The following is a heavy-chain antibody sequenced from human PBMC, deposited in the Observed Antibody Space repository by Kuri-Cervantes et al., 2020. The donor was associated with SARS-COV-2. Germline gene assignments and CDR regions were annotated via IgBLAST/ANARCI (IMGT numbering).Heavy chain of an antibody. V-gene: IGHV4-30-4*08. J-gene: IGHJ4*02. CDR1: GYSISSGYY. CDR2: IYYSGST. D-gene: IGHD2-2*02. CDR3: ARVDCSSTSCYSDY. Sequence: LRLSCAVSGYSISSGYYWGWIRQPPGKGLEWIGYIYYSGSTYYNPSLKSRVTISVDTSKNQFSLKLSSVTAAGTAVYYCARVDCSSTSCYSDYWGQGTLVTVSS.